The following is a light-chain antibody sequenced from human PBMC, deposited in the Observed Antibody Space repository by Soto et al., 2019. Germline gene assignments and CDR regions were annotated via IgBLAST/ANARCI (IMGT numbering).Light chain of an antibody. J-gene: IGKJ4*01. CDR2: DAS. CDR1: QRVINS. V-gene: IGKV3-11*01. Sequence: DTVLTQSPATLSLSPGDRATLSCRASQRVINSLAWYQQEPGQTPRLLIYDASKVATGIPARFSGSGSGTDFTLTISVLEPEDFAVYYCQQRGDWPLTFGGGTKVEIK. CDR3: QQRGDWPLT.